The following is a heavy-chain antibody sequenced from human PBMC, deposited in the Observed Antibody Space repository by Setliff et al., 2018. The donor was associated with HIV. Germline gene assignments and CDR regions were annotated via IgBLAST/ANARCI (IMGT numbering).Heavy chain of an antibody. CDR1: GYTFIAYY. CDR2: IDPNFGGT. CDR3: ARSAYCSGGSCYSGAFDY. V-gene: IGHV1-2*06. Sequence: ASAKVSCKASGYTFIAYYIHWVRQAPGQGLEWMGRIDPNFGGTNYAQKFQGRVSITRDTSASTAYMDVTSLRSEDTAVYYCARSAYCSGGSCYSGAFDYWGQGTLVTVSS. D-gene: IGHD2-15*01. J-gene: IGHJ4*02.